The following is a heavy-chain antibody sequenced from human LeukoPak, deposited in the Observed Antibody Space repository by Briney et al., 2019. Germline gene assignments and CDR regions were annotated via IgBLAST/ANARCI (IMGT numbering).Heavy chain of an antibody. V-gene: IGHV3-74*01. CDR2: INGDGSSRST. J-gene: IGHJ6*03. CDR3: ARGNRMAARRLYHMDV. Sequence: GGSLRLSCVASGFTFSSYWMHWVRQVPEKGLVWVSRINGDGSSRSTSYADSVKGRFTISRDNAKNTLYLQMNSLRAEDTALYFCARGNRMAARRLYHMDVWGKGTTVIVSS. CDR1: GFTFSSYW. D-gene: IGHD6-6*01.